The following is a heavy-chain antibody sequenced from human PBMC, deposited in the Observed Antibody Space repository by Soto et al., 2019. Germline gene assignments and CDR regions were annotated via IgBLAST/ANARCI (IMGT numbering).Heavy chain of an antibody. Sequence: ASVKVSCKASGYSFTTYYMHWLRQAPGQGLEWVGVINPSGTGATYAQNFQGRVIMTRDTSTSTVYMELSSLRSEDTAVYYCARGGHNYYYGMDVWGQGTTVTVSS. CDR1: GYSFTTYY. V-gene: IGHV1-46*01. CDR2: INPSGTGA. CDR3: ARGGHNYYYGMDV. J-gene: IGHJ6*02.